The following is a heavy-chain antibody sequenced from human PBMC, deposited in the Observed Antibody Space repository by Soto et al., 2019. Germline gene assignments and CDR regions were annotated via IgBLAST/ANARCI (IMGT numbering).Heavy chain of an antibody. D-gene: IGHD4-17*01. J-gene: IGHJ3*02. Sequence: GRGLEWVATLSYDGSNKYYADSVKGRFTISRDNSKDTLYLQMNSLGTKDTAMYYCARTRGFYGSDASDIWGQGTLVTVSS. V-gene: IGHV3-30-3*01. CDR2: LSYDGSNK. CDR3: ARTRGFYGSDASDI.